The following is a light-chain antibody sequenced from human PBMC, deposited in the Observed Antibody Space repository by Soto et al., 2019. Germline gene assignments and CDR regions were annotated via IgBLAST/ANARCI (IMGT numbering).Light chain of an antibody. V-gene: IGKV3-20*01. Sequence: EIVLTQSPGTLSLSPGERATLSCRASQSVPSTDLAWYQQRPGQAPRLLIYGASTRAPGIPDRFSGSGSGTDFTLTVSGLEPEDFAVSFCQPYGSSPPFTFGPGTKVDIK. CDR3: QPYGSSPPFT. CDR2: GAS. J-gene: IGKJ3*01. CDR1: QSVPSTD.